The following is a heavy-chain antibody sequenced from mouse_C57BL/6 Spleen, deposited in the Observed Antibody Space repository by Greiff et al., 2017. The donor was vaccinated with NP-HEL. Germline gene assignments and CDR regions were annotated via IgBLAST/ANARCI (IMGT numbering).Heavy chain of an antibody. V-gene: IGHV5-16*01. CDR1: GFTFSDYY. D-gene: IGHD1-1*01. CDR2: INYDGSST. Sequence: EVQLVESEGGLVQPGSSMKLSCTASGFTFSDYYMAWVRQVPEKGLEWVANINYDGSSTYYLDSLKSRFIISRDNAKNILYLQMSSLKSEDTATYYCARSFYYYGSSYVWYFDVWGTGTTVTVSS. J-gene: IGHJ1*03. CDR3: ARSFYYYGSSYVWYFDV.